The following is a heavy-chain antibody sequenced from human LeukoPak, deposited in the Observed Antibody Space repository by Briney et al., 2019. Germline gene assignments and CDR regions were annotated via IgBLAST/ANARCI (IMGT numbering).Heavy chain of an antibody. V-gene: IGHV3-21*01. CDR3: ARVRWGGLYYFDY. Sequence: GGSLRLSCAASGFTFSSYSMNWVRQAPGKGLEWVSSISSSSSYIYYADSVKGRFTISRDNAKNSLYLQMNSLRAEDTAVYYCARVRWGGLYYFDYWGQGTLVTVSS. CDR2: ISSSSSYI. CDR1: GFTFSSYS. D-gene: IGHD3-16*01. J-gene: IGHJ4*02.